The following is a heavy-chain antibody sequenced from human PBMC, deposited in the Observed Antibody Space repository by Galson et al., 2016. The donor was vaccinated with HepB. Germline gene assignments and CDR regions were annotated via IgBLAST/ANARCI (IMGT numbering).Heavy chain of an antibody. CDR1: GFTFSSYW. D-gene: IGHD2-15*01. CDR2: VNSDGSST. J-gene: IGHJ5*02. CDR3: ARATRGEAATRRYSWFDP. Sequence: SLRLSCAYSGFTFSSYWMVWVRQVPGKGLVWVSHVNSDGSSTTYADSVRGRFTISRDNAKSTLYLQMNSLRVEDTAVYYCARATRGEAATRRYSWFDPWGQGTLVTVSS. V-gene: IGHV3-74*01.